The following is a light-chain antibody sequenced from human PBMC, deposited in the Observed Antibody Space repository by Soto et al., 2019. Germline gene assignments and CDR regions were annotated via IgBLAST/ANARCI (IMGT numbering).Light chain of an antibody. CDR1: ISDVGGYNY. J-gene: IGLJ2*01. V-gene: IGLV2-14*01. CDR2: EVF. CDR3: TSYASTTPHVV. Sequence: QSALTQPASVSGSPGQSITMSCTGTISDVGGYNYVSWYQHHPGKAPNLMIYEVFNRPSGVSNRFSGSRSGNTASLTISGLQAEDEGDYYCTSYASTTPHVVFGGGTKLTVL.